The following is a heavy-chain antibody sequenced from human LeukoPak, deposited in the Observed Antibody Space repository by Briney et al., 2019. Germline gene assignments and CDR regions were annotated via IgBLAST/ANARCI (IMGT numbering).Heavy chain of an antibody. CDR3: ARDIADIVVVPAAEQEYYYGMDV. J-gene: IGHJ6*02. CDR1: GGSISSYY. Sequence: SETLSLTCTVSGGSISSYYWSWIRQPAGKGLEWIGRIYTSGSTNYNPSLKSRVTMSVGTSKNQFSLKLSSVTAADTAVYYCARDIADIVVVPAAEQEYYYGMDVWGQGTTVTVSS. CDR2: IYTSGST. V-gene: IGHV4-4*07. D-gene: IGHD2-2*01.